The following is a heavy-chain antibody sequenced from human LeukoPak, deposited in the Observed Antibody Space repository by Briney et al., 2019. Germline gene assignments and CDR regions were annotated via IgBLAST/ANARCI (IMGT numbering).Heavy chain of an antibody. Sequence: PGGSLRLSCAASGFTFSSYSMNWVRQAPGKGLEWVSFISSSSSYIYYADSVKGRFTISRDNSKNTLYLQMNSLRAEDTAVYYCAKGGSFELGGYQYYFDYWGQGTLVTVSS. J-gene: IGHJ4*02. D-gene: IGHD3/OR15-3a*01. CDR1: GFTFSSYS. CDR3: AKGGSFELGGYQYYFDY. V-gene: IGHV3-21*04. CDR2: ISSSSSYI.